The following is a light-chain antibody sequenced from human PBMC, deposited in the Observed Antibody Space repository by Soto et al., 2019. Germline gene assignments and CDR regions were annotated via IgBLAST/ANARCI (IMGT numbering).Light chain of an antibody. V-gene: IGKV3-11*01. Sequence: ETVLPQSPDTLSLSPGERATLSCRASQSFRGLLAWYQQKPGQAPRLLIYDAYNRATGIPPRFSGSGSGTDFALTISSLEPEDSAVYYCQQRHMWPITFGQGTRLDIK. J-gene: IGKJ5*01. CDR3: QQRHMWPIT. CDR2: DAY. CDR1: QSFRGL.